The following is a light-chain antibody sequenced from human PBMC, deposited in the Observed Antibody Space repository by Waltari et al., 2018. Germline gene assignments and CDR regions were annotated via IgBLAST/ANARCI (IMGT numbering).Light chain of an antibody. CDR3: SSYAGSAVV. V-gene: IGLV2-11*01. Sequence: QSALTQPRSVSGSPGQSVTIPCTGTSNDFGGYHYVSWYQQHPGKAPKIMIHDVSKRPSGVPDRFAGSKSGNTASLTISGLQAEDEADYYCSSYAGSAVVFGGGTKLTVL. J-gene: IGLJ2*01. CDR1: SNDFGGYHY. CDR2: DVS.